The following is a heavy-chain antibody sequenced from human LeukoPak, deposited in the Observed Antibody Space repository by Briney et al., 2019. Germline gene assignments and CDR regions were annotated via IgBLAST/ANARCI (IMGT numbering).Heavy chain of an antibody. D-gene: IGHD4-17*01. J-gene: IGHJ5*02. CDR2: IIPIFGTA. CDR3: ARRDYGDYNWFDP. CDR1: GYTFTSYD. Sequence: SVKVSCKASGYTFTSYDISWVRQAPGQGLEWMGGIIPIFGTANYAQKFQGRVTITADESTSTAYMELSSLRSEDTAVYYCARRDYGDYNWFDPWGQGTLVTVSS. V-gene: IGHV1-69*13.